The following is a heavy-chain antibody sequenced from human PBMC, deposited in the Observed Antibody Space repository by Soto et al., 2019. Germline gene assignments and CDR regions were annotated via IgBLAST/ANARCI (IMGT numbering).Heavy chain of an antibody. CDR3: ARGPYYYGSGSDTYGMDV. CDR1: GGSFSGYY. V-gene: IGHV4-34*01. J-gene: IGHJ6*02. CDR2: INHSGST. D-gene: IGHD3-10*01. Sequence: SETLSLTCAVYGGSFSGYYWSWIRQPPGKGLEWIGEINHSGSTNYNPSLKSRVTISVDTSKNQFSLKLSSVTAADTAVYYCARGPYYYGSGSDTYGMDVWGQGTTVTVSS.